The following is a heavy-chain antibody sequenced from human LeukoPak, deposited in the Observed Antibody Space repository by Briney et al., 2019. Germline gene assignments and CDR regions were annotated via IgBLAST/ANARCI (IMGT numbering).Heavy chain of an antibody. V-gene: IGHV4-59*01. CDR3: ARAAGISGGDYYYYYYYGMDV. CDR2: IYYSGST. CDR1: GGSISSYY. D-gene: IGHD4-17*01. J-gene: IGHJ6*02. Sequence: SETLSLTCTVSGGSISSYYWSWIRQPPGKGLEWIGYIYYSGSTNYNPSLKSRVTISVDTSKNQFSLKLSSMTAADTAVYYCARAAGISGGDYYYYYYYGMDVWGQGTTVTVSS.